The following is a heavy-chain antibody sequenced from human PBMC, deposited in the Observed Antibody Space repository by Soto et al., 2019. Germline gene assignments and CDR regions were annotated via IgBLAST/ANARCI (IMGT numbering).Heavy chain of an antibody. CDR2: ISSSSSYT. V-gene: IGHV3-11*06. CDR1: GFTFSDYY. Sequence: PGGSLRLSCAASGFTFSDYYMSWIRQAPGKGLEWVSYISSSSSYTNYADSVKGRFTISRDNAKNSLYLQMNSLRAEDTAVYYCARVIEYAQVVTADHDAFDIWRQGTMVTVSS. CDR3: ARVIEYAQVVTADHDAFDI. D-gene: IGHD2-21*02. J-gene: IGHJ3*02.